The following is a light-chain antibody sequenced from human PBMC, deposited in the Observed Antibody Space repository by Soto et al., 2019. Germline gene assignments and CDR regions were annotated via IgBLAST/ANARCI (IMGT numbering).Light chain of an antibody. CDR1: QTISSY. J-gene: IGKJ1*01. CDR3: QQRRNWPQT. CDR2: DAS. V-gene: IGKV3-11*01. Sequence: EIQLTQSPATLSLSPGERATLSCRASQTISSYLAWYQQKPGQAPRLLIYDASNRATGIPARFSGSGSGTDFTLTISSLEPEDFAIYYCQQRRNWPQTFGQGTKVEIK.